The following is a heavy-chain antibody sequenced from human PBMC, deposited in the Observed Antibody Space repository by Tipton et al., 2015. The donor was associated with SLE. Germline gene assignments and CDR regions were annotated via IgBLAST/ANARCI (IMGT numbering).Heavy chain of an antibody. D-gene: IGHD6-6*01. Sequence: SLRLSCVASGFTFTRYTMNWVRQGPGRGPEWSANIRNDEDAMFYGDSMKGRLIISRDDATSSLFLQMNSLRVEDTGAYYCVGDHLVAFDSWGQGTVVTVSS. V-gene: IGHV3-48*01. CDR1: GFTFTRYT. CDR2: IRNDEDAM. J-gene: IGHJ3*02. CDR3: VGDHLVAFDS.